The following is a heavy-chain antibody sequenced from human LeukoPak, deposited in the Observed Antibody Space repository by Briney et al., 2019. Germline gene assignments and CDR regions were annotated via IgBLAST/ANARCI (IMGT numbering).Heavy chain of an antibody. CDR1: GGSLNGYY. J-gene: IGHJ4*02. Sequence: PSETLSLTCAVYGGSLNGYYWSWIRQPPGKGLEWIGEINHSGSTNYNPSLKSRVTISVDTSKNQFSPKLSSVTAADTAVYYCARGTTEGCFDYWGQGTLVTVSS. CDR2: INHSGST. D-gene: IGHD1-1*01. CDR3: ARGTTEGCFDY. V-gene: IGHV4-34*01.